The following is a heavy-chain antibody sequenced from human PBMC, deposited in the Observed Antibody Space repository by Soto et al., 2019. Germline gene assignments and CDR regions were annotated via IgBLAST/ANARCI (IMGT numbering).Heavy chain of an antibody. Sequence: QVQLVQSGAEVKKPGASVKVSCKASGYTFTNYGISWVRQAPGQGLEWMGWINAYNGNTKSAQKLQGRVTLTTDPSTSTAYMELRSLRSDDTAVYYCARDAAAGLNDCWGQGTLVTVSS. CDR3: ARDAAAGLNDC. V-gene: IGHV1-18*01. J-gene: IGHJ4*02. CDR1: GYTFTNYG. D-gene: IGHD6-13*01. CDR2: INAYNGNT.